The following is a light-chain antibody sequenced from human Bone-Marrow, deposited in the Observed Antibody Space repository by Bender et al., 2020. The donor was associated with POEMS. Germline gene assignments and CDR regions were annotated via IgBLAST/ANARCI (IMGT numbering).Light chain of an antibody. CDR2: DDT. CDR1: SIGSKI. CDR3: QVWDTSSDQYV. J-gene: IGLJ1*01. V-gene: IGLV3-21*02. Sequence: SYVLTQPPSVSVAPGQTARITCGGNSIGSKIVHWYQQKPGQAPVLVVYDDTDRPSGIPERFSGSNSGNMATLTINRVESGDEADYYCQVWDTSSDQYVFGPGTKVTVL.